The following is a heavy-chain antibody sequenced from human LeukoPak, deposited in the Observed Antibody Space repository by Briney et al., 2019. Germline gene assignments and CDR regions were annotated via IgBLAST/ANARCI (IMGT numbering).Heavy chain of an antibody. J-gene: IGHJ6*02. CDR1: GFTFSTYA. CDR2: ITGDSAYI. V-gene: IGHV3-23*01. Sequence: PGGSLRLSCAASGFTFSTYAMNWVRQAPGEGLKWVSCITGDSAYIYYADSVKGRFTISRDNSKNTLYLQMNSLRAEDTAVYYCAKAHCSSTSCYAILYYYYGMDVWGQGTTVTVSS. D-gene: IGHD2-2*01. CDR3: AKAHCSSTSCYAILYYYYGMDV.